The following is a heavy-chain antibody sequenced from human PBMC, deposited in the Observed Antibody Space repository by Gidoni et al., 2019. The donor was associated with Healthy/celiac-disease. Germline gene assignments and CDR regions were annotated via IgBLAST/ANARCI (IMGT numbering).Heavy chain of an antibody. Sequence: QVQLQESGPGLVKPSQTLSLTCTVSGGSISSGSYYWSWIRQPAGKGLEWIGRIYTSGSTNYNPSLKSRVTISVDTSKNQFSLKLSSVTAADTAVYYCAREIYYDSSGALPLAFDIWGQGTMVTVSS. CDR1: GGSISSGSYY. V-gene: IGHV4-61*02. D-gene: IGHD3-22*01. CDR3: AREIYYDSSGALPLAFDI. J-gene: IGHJ3*02. CDR2: IYTSGST.